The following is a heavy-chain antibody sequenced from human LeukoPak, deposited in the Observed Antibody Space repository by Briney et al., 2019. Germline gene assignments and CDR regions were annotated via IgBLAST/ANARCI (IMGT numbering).Heavy chain of an antibody. CDR3: AAPTVRGAKYSFDY. CDR2: INPSGGST. Sequence: ASVKVSCKASGYTFTSYYMHWVRQAPGQVLEWMGIINPSGGSTSYAQKFQGRDTMTRDTSTSTVYMELSSLRSEDTAVYYCAAPTVRGAKYSFDYWGQGTLVTVSS. V-gene: IGHV1-46*01. CDR1: GYTFTSYY. J-gene: IGHJ4*02. D-gene: IGHD3-10*01.